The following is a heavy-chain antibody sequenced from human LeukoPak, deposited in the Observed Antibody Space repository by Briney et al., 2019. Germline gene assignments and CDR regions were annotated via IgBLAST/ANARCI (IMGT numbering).Heavy chain of an antibody. V-gene: IGHV4-4*07. Sequence: SGTLSLTCSVSDGSMNNYYWNWIRQSPEKGLEWIGFVFSRGTTNYNPSFKSRLSMSIDTSKMQFSLRLSSVTAADTAVYFCARSWAAKWELPGQFDSWGQGRLVSVSS. J-gene: IGHJ4*02. CDR3: ARSWAAKWELPGQFDS. CDR1: DGSMNNYY. D-gene: IGHD1-26*01. CDR2: VFSRGTT.